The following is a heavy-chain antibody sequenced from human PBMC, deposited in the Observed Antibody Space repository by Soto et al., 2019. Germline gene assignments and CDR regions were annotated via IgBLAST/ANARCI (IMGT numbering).Heavy chain of an antibody. CDR2: INHSGSA. Sequence: SETVALTCAVYGESFSGYIWTWVRQTPGKGLQWIGQINHSGSASYNPSLKSRVTISVHTSNSQFSLELSSVTAADTAVYYCARGLITGSHYSGGWYYFDSWGQGTQVTVSS. CDR3: ARGLITGSHYSGGWYYFDS. J-gene: IGHJ4*02. V-gene: IGHV4-34*01. D-gene: IGHD6-19*01. CDR1: GESFSGYI.